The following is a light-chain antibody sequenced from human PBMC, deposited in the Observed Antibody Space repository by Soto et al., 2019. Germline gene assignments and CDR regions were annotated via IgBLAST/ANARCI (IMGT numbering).Light chain of an antibody. CDR1: ISDIYTYNY. CDR3: SSYTSSSHYV. V-gene: IGLV2-14*01. Sequence: SALTQPASVSGAHGQSITISYTGTISDIYTYNYVSWYQQHPGKAPKLIIYEVTNRPSGVSNRFSGSKSGDTASLTISGLRAEDEADYYCSSYTSSSHYVFGTGT. CDR2: EVT. J-gene: IGLJ1*01.